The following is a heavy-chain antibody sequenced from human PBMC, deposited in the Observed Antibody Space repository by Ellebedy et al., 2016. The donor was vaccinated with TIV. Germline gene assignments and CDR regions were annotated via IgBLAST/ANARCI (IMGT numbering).Heavy chain of an antibody. CDR3: ARGPDYDH. CDR2: IFQSGGS. V-gene: IGHV4-30-2*01. CDR1: GGSITNDPYS. J-gene: IGHJ4*02. Sequence: SETLSLTXAVSGGSITNDPYSWTWIRQPPGKGLEWIGHIFQSGGSTYSPSLKSRVTLSMDRSKNEFSLRLTSVTAADTAVYFCARGPDYDHWGRGTLVTVSS.